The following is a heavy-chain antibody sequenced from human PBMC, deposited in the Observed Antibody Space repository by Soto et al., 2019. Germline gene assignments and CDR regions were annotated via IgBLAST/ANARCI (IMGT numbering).Heavy chain of an antibody. Sequence: QVQLVQSGAEVKKPGSSVKVSCKASGGTFTSYTISWVRQAPGQGLEWMGRIIPVLGKTNYALKFQGRVTFTADKSTSTVYMELSSLRSEDKAVYFCAGGGELATIRYYFEYWGRGALVTVTS. CDR2: IIPVLGKT. CDR3: AGGGELATIRYYFEY. D-gene: IGHD5-12*01. CDR1: GGTFTSYT. J-gene: IGHJ4*02. V-gene: IGHV1-69*08.